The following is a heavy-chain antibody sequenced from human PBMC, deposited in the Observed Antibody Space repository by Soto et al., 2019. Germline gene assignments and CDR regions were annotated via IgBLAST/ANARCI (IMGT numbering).Heavy chain of an antibody. CDR2: IYYSGST. V-gene: IGHV4-59*01. J-gene: IGHJ5*02. CDR1: GGSISSYY. CDR3: ARGSRKVYARVWFAP. D-gene: IGHD2-8*01. Sequence: SETLSLTCTVSGGSISSYYWSWIRQPPGKGLEWIGYIYYSGSTNYNPSLKSRVTISVDTSKNQFSLKLSSVTAADTAVYYCARGSRKVYARVWFAPWGQGTLVTVSS.